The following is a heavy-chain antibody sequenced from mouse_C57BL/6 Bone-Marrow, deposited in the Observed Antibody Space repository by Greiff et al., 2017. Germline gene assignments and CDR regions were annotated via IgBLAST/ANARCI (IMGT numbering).Heavy chain of an antibody. CDR2: IYPGSGST. Sequence: QVQLQQPGAELVKPGASVKMSCKASGYTFTSYWITWVKQRPGQGLEWIGDIYPGSGSTNYNEKFKSKATLTVDTSSSTAYMQLSSLTSADSAVYYGARDEGFYAMDYWGQGTSVTVSS. J-gene: IGHJ4*01. V-gene: IGHV1-55*01. CDR3: ARDEGFYAMDY. CDR1: GYTFTSYW.